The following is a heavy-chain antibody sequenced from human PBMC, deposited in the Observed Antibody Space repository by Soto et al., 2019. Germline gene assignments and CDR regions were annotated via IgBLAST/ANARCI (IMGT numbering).Heavy chain of an antibody. CDR1: GGTFSSYA. D-gene: IGHD4-17*01. CDR3: ARGLSMTTVTTAYDY. V-gene: IGHV1-69*06. CDR2: IIPIFGTA. Sequence: SVKVSCKASGGTFSSYAISWVRQAPGQGLEWMGGIIPIFGTANYAQKFQGRVTITADKSTSTAYMELSSLRSEDTAVYYCARGLSMTTVTTAYDYWGQGTLVTVSS. J-gene: IGHJ4*02.